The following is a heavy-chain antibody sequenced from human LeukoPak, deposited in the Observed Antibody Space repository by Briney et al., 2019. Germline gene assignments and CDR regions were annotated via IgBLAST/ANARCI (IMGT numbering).Heavy chain of an antibody. V-gene: IGHV3-74*01. CDR1: GFTFSSYW. Sequence: GGSLRLSCAASGFTFSSYWMHWVRQAPGKGLVWVSRINSDGFSISYADSVKGRFTISRDNSKNTLYVQMNSLRAEDTAVYYCARDWGSGNSYYFDYWGQGTLVTVSS. CDR3: ARDWGSGNSYYFDY. D-gene: IGHD3-10*01. CDR2: INSDGFSI. J-gene: IGHJ4*02.